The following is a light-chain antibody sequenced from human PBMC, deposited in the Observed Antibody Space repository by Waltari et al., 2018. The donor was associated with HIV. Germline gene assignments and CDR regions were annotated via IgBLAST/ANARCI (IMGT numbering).Light chain of an antibody. CDR3: QQYNGYPLT. V-gene: IGKV1-5*03. Sequence: DIQMTQSPPTLSASVGDRVIITCRASQSISSGLALYQQRPGRAPNLLIYKASSLRSGVPSRFSGSGSGTEFTLTISSLQPDDFATYYCQQYNGYPLTFGGGTKVEIK. CDR2: KAS. CDR1: QSISSG. J-gene: IGKJ4*01.